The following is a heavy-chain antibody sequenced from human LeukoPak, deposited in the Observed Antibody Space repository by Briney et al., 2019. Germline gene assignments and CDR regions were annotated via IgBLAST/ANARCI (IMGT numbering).Heavy chain of an antibody. Sequence: PSETLSLTCAVYGGSFSGYYWSWIRQPPGKGLEWIGYIYYSGSTKYNPSLQSRVTISVDTSNNQFSLNLSSVTAADTAVYYCARHYGSSGYYFDYWGQGTLVTVSS. CDR1: GGSFSGYY. CDR2: IYYSGST. CDR3: ARHYGSSGYYFDY. D-gene: IGHD3-22*01. J-gene: IGHJ4*02. V-gene: IGHV4-59*08.